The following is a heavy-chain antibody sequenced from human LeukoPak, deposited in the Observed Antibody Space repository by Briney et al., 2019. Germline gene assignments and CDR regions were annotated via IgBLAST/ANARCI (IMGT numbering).Heavy chain of an antibody. CDR1: GFTFSDYY. D-gene: IGHD2-8*02. CDR3: ATYRQVLLPFES. V-gene: IGHV3-11*01. J-gene: IGHJ4*02. Sequence: GGSLRLSCAASGFTFSDYYMTWIRQAPGKGLEWVSYITSSATTYYADSVKGRFTISRDNAKTSLYLQMNSLRAEDTAIYYCATYRQVLLPFESWGQGTLVTVSS. CDR2: ITSSATT.